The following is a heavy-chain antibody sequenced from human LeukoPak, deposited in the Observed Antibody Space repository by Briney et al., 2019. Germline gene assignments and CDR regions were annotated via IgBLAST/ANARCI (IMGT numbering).Heavy chain of an antibody. CDR1: GYTFTSYY. V-gene: IGHV1-46*01. D-gene: IGHD2-15*01. J-gene: IGHJ5*02. Sequence: ASVKVSCKASGYTFTSYYMHWVRQAPGQGLEWMGIINPSGGSTSYAQKFQGRVTMTRDTSTSTVYMELSSLRSEDTAVYYCARAFKSVVAATPIEWFDPWGQGTLVTVSS. CDR3: ARAFKSVVAATPIEWFDP. CDR2: INPSGGST.